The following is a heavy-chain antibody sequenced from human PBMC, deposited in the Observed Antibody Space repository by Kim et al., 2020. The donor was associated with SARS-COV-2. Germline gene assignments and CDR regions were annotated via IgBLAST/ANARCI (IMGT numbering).Heavy chain of an antibody. CDR1: GYTFTSYA. CDR2: INAGNGNT. D-gene: IGHD3-9*01. CDR3: ARGPPYYDILSSGWFDP. Sequence: ASVKVSCKASGYTFTSYAMHWVRQAPGQRLEWMGWINAGNGNTKYSQKFQGRVTITRDTSASTAYMELSSLRSEDTAVYYCARGPPYYDILSSGWFDPWGQGTLVTVSS. J-gene: IGHJ5*02. V-gene: IGHV1-3*01.